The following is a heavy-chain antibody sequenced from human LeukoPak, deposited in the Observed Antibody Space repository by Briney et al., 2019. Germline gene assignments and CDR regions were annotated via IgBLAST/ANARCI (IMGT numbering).Heavy chain of an antibody. D-gene: IGHD3/OR15-3a*01. CDR3: ARWRTARTGFDY. CDR2: IYYSGSP. V-gene: IGHV4-39*01. CDR1: GGSISSNSYY. J-gene: IGHJ4*02. Sequence: PSETLSRTCTVSGGSISSNSYYWGWIRQPPGKGLEWIGSIYYSGSPYYNPSLKSRVTISVDTSKNQFSLKVISVTAADTAVYYCARWRTARTGFDYWGQGTLVTVSS.